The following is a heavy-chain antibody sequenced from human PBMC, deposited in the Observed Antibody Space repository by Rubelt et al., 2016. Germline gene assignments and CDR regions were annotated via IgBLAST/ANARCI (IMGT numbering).Heavy chain of an antibody. Sequence: VKVSCKASGYTFTSYYMHWVRQAPGQGLEWMGIINPSGGSTSYAQKFQGRVTMTRDTSTSTVYMELSSLRSEDTAVYYCARECYYDSSRAYNQRGWFDPWGQGTLVTVSS. CDR3: ARECYYDSSRAYNQRGWFDP. CDR1: GYTFTSYY. D-gene: IGHD3-22*01. J-gene: IGHJ5*02. V-gene: IGHV1-46*03. CDR2: INPSGGST.